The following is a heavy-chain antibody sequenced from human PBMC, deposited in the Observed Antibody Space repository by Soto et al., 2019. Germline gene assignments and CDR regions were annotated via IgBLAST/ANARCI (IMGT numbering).Heavy chain of an antibody. CDR1: GYSFTSYW. V-gene: IGHV5-10-1*03. Sequence: EVQLVQSGAEVKKPGESLRISCKGSGYSFTSYWISWVRQMPGKGLEWMGRIDPSDSYTNYSPSFQGHVTISADKSISTAYLQWSSLKAADTALYYSARHYTDYGDYPDWGQGTLVTLSS. D-gene: IGHD4-17*01. J-gene: IGHJ4*02. CDR2: IDPSDSYT. CDR3: ARHYTDYGDYPD.